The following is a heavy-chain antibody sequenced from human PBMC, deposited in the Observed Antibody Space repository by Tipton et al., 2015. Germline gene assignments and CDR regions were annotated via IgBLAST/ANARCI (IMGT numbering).Heavy chain of an antibody. CDR3: ARDYNRELYFDY. D-gene: IGHD3-10*01. J-gene: IGHJ4*03. Sequence: TLSLTCTVSGASISVEDYYWSWVRQHPGKGLEWMAYFSDTGSTYYNPSLKSRVTISVDTSKNQFSLKLSSVTAADTAVYYCARDYNRELYFDYWGQGTTVTVSS. CDR2: FSDTGST. CDR1: GASISVEDYY. V-gene: IGHV4-31*03.